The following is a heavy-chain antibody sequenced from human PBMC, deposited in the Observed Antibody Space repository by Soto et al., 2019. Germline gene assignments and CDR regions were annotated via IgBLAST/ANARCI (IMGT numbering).Heavy chain of an antibody. CDR3: ACPYDSSGYYYYYYGMDV. V-gene: IGHV1-58*02. J-gene: IGHJ6*02. Sequence: GASVKVSCKASGFTFTNSAIQWVRQARGQRLEWIGWIVVGSGNTNYAQKFQERLTITRDMSTSTAYMELSSLRSEDTAVYYCACPYDSSGYYYYYYGMDVWGQGTTVTVSS. D-gene: IGHD3-22*01. CDR2: IVVGSGNT. CDR1: GFTFTNSA.